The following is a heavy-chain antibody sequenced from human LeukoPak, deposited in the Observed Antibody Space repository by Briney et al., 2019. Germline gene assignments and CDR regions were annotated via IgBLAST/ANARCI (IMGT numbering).Heavy chain of an antibody. V-gene: IGHV4-38-2*01. J-gene: IGHJ4*02. D-gene: IGHD5-18*01. CDR1: GYSISSGHY. CDR3: VSHGGPYSYGYSGVFF. CDR2: ISHGGST. Sequence: SETLSLTCGVSGYSISSGHYWGWIRQPPGKGLQWIGSISHGGSTSFTPSLESRVTISLDTSKTSFSLNLTSVTAADTAMYYCVSHGGPYSYGYSGVFFWGQGTLVTVSS.